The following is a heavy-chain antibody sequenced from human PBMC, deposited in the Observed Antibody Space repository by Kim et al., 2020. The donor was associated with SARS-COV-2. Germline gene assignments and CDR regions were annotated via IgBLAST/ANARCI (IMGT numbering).Heavy chain of an antibody. CDR3: ARETEAAGFRVIHLNFDY. Sequence: ASVKVSCKASGYTFTSYYMNWVRQAPGQGLEWMGIINPSGGSTSYAQKFQGRVTMTRDTSTSTVYMELSSLRSEDTAVYYCARETEAAGFRVIHLNFDYWGQGTLVTVSS. D-gene: IGHD6-13*01. J-gene: IGHJ4*02. V-gene: IGHV1-46*01. CDR2: INPSGGST. CDR1: GYTFTSYY.